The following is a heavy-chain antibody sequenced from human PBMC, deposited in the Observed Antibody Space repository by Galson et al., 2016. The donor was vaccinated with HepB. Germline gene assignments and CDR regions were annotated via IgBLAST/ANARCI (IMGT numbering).Heavy chain of an antibody. D-gene: IGHD1-26*01. CDR3: VHIVHSGSYYYFAY. Sequence: PALVKPTQTLTLTCIFSGFSLSTNGVGVGWMRQPPGKTLEWLAHIYWDGDERYSPSLKSRLTITKDTSKNRVVLTMTNMDPVGTATYYCVHIVHSGSYYYFAYWGQGTLVTVSS. J-gene: IGHJ4*02. CDR2: IYWDGDE. CDR1: GFSLSTNGVG. V-gene: IGHV2-5*02.